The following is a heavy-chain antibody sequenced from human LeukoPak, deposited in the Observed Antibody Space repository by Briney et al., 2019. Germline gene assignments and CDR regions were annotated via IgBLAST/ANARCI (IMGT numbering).Heavy chain of an antibody. J-gene: IGHJ4*02. CDR1: GGTFSSYA. CDR3: AREGKYYYDSSGYYYVGSFHY. V-gene: IGHV1-69*06. Sequence: SVKVSCKASGGTFSSYAISWVRQAPGQGLEWMGGIIPIFGTANYAQKFQGRVTITADKSTSTAYMELSSLRSEDTAVYYCAREGKYYYDSSGYYYVGSFHYWGQGTLVTVSS. D-gene: IGHD3-22*01. CDR2: IIPIFGTA.